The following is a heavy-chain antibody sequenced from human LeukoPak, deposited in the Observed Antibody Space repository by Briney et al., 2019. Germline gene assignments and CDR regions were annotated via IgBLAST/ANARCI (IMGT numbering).Heavy chain of an antibody. D-gene: IGHD6-13*01. CDR1: GFTFSTYA. V-gene: IGHV3-23*01. CDR2: ISGNGGST. Sequence: GGSLRLSCAASGFTFSTYAMTWVRQAPGKGLEWVSAISGNGGSTYYADSVKGRFTISRDNSKNTLYLQMNSLRAEDTAVYYCAKDLVGSSSRDYWGQGTLVTVSS. J-gene: IGHJ4*02. CDR3: AKDLVGSSSRDY.